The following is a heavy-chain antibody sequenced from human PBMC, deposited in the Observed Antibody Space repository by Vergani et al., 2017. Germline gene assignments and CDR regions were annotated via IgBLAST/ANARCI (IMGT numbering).Heavy chain of an antibody. D-gene: IGHD2-2*01. CDR3: ARRSRGDIVGVPAAADAFDI. CDR1: GGPISSSSHY. V-gene: IGHV4-39*01. CDR2: ISYSGST. Sequence: QLQLQESGPGLVKPSETLSLTCTVPGGPISSSSHYWGWIGQPPGKGVEWIGSISYSGSTYYNPSLKSRVSLSVDTDKNQFSLKRSTVTAADTAVYYCARRSRGDIVGVPAAADAFDIWGEGTVIAVS. J-gene: IGHJ3*02.